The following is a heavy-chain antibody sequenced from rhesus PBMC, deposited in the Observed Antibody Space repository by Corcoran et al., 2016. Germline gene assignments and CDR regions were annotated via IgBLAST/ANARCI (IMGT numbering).Heavy chain of an antibody. V-gene: IGHV2S2*01. Sequence: QVTLKESGPALVKPTQTLTLTCTFSGFSLSTPGMRVSWIRQPPGKALEWLARIDCDDDKYSRTSLHSRLTISKAPSKNQVVFTMTNMDPVDTATYYCARRSSNYRFDVLGPGVLVTVSS. CDR3: ARRSSNYRFDV. J-gene: IGHJ5-1*01. CDR2: IDCDDDK. D-gene: IGHD4-29*01. CDR1: GFSLSTPGMR.